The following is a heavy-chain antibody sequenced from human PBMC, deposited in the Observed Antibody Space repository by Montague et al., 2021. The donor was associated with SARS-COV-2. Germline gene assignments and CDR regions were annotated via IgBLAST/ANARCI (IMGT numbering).Heavy chain of an antibody. CDR2: XXWDDDK. D-gene: IGHD3-9*01. CDR3: ARGYYDILTGYLDAFDI. CDR1: GFSLSTSGMC. Sequence: PALVKPTQTLTLTCTFSGFSLSTSGMCVSWIRQPPGKALEWLARXXWDDDKYYSTSLKTRLTISKDTSKNRVVLTMTNMDPVDTATYYCARGYYDILTGYLDAFDIWGQGTMVTVSS. V-gene: IGHV2-70*11. J-gene: IGHJ3*02.